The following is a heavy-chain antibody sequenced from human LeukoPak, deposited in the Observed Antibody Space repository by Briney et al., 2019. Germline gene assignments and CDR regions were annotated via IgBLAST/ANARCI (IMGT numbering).Heavy chain of an antibody. Sequence: GSSVQVSCKASGGTFISYAISWVRQAPGQGLEWMGGIIPIFGTANYAQKFQGRVTITTDESTSTAYMELSSLRSEDTAVYYCARVRGEDYYDSSGYYYFDYWGQGTLVTVSS. J-gene: IGHJ4*02. CDR1: GGTFISYA. CDR3: ARVRGEDYYDSSGYYYFDY. V-gene: IGHV1-69*05. CDR2: IIPIFGTA. D-gene: IGHD3-22*01.